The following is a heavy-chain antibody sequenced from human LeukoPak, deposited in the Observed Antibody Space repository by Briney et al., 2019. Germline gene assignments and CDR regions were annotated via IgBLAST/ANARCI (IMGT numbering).Heavy chain of an antibody. V-gene: IGHV1-69*13. J-gene: IGHJ5*02. CDR3: ARDVVYYDSSGYHRSRFDP. Sequence: GASVKVSCKASGYTFTNHGITWVRQAPGQGLEWMGGIIPIFGTANYAQKFQGRVTITADESTSTAYMELSSLRSEDTAVYYCARDVVYYDSSGYHRSRFDPWGQGTPVTVSS. CDR1: GYTFTNHG. D-gene: IGHD3-22*01. CDR2: IIPIFGTA.